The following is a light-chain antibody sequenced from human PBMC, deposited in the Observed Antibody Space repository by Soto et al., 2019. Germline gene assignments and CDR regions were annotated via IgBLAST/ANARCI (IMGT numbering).Light chain of an antibody. CDR2: QVT. Sequence: QSVLTQPASVSGSPGQSITISCTGTSGDLAIYNYVSWYQQQPGKAPKLMIYQVTNRPSGVSNRFSGSRSGNTASLTISGLQAEDEADYYCSSYTDSSNYVFXTGDQGHRP. CDR1: SGDLAIYNY. J-gene: IGLJ1*01. V-gene: IGLV2-14*01. CDR3: SSYTDSSNYV.